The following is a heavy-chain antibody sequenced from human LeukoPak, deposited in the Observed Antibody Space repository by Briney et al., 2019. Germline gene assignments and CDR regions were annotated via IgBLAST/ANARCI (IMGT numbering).Heavy chain of an antibody. D-gene: IGHD2/OR15-2a*01. CDR3: ARNILAFDI. J-gene: IGHJ3*02. V-gene: IGHV3-53*01. CDR2: IYNDGSK. CDR1: GLTVSSSY. Sequence: GGSLRLSCAASGLTVSSSYMSWVRQAPGKGLEWVSIIYNDGSKYYADSMKGRFTISRDNSKNTLYLQVNSLRAEDTAMYYCARNILAFDIWGQGTMVTVSS.